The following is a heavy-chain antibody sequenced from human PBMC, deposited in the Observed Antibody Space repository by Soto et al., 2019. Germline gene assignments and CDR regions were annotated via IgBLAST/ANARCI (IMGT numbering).Heavy chain of an antibody. CDR2: INPNNGDT. J-gene: IGHJ4*02. D-gene: IGHD2-2*02. Sequence: QVQLVQSGAEVKRPGASVEVSCKASGYTFIDTFIHWVRQAPGQRPEWMGWINPNNGDTHYSRKLQSRVTLTRDTSITTASMELVGLESDDSAFYFCARAIPFTVLGTDYWGQGTLVTVSS. CDR3: ARAIPFTVLGTDY. CDR1: GYTFIDTF. V-gene: IGHV1-2*02.